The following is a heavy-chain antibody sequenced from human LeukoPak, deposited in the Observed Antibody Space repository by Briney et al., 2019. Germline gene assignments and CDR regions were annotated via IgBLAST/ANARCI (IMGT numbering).Heavy chain of an antibody. Sequence: PGGSLRLSCAASGFTFSSYWMYWVRQAPGKGLVWVSRINSDGSSTRYADFVKGRFTISRDNAKNSLYLQMNSLRAEDTAVYYCARSLVVPAAISLFGAFDIWGQGTMVTVSS. CDR3: ARSLVVPAAISLFGAFDI. CDR1: GFTFSSYW. CDR2: INSDGSST. J-gene: IGHJ3*02. D-gene: IGHD2-2*02. V-gene: IGHV3-74*01.